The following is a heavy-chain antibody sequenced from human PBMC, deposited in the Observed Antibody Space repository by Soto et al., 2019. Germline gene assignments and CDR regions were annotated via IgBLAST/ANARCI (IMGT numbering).Heavy chain of an antibody. D-gene: IGHD6-19*01. CDR2: ISYDGSNK. CDR3: AKLTLGCRELYSSGCPTFDY. CDR1: GFTFSSYG. Sequence: GSLRLSCAASGFTFSSYGMHWVRQAPGKGLEWVAVISYDGSNKYYADSVKGRFTISRDNSKNTLYLQMNSLRAEDTAVYYCAKLTLGCRELYSSGCPTFDYWGQGTLVTVSS. V-gene: IGHV3-30*18. J-gene: IGHJ4*02.